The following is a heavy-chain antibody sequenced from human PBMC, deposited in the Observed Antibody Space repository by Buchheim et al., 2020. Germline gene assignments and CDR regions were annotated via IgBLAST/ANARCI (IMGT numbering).Heavy chain of an antibody. Sequence: QVQLVESGGGVVQPGRSLRLSCAASGFTFSSYAMHWVRQAPGKGLEWVAVISYDGSSKYYADSVKGRFTISRDNSKNTLYLQMNSLRAEDTAVYYCALGPRPTYYYDSSGYYPIDYWGQGTL. CDR2: ISYDGSSK. D-gene: IGHD3-22*01. J-gene: IGHJ4*02. CDR1: GFTFSSYA. CDR3: ALGPRPTYYYDSSGYYPIDY. V-gene: IGHV3-30*04.